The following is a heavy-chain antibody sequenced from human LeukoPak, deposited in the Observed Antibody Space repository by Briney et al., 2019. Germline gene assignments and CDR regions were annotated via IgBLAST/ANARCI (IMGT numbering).Heavy chain of an antibody. V-gene: IGHV4-39*07. Sequence: SETLSLTCTVSGGSVNSGSYYWCWIRQAPGEGLEWIGNIYYSGSAYYTPSLESRVTISVDTSKNQFSLKLSSVTAADTAVYYCARDHRGDYYYYYYMDVWGKGTTVTVSS. CDR1: GGSVNSGSYY. CDR3: ARDHRGDYYYYYYMDV. J-gene: IGHJ6*03. CDR2: IYYSGSA.